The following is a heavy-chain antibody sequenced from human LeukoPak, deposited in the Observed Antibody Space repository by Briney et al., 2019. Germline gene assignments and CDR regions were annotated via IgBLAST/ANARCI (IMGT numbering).Heavy chain of an antibody. Sequence: PGGSLRLSCAAPEFTFSSYAMHWVRQAPGKGLEWVAVIRHDEANSFYADSVQGRFTISRDTSKKLLYLQMNSLRVEDTAVYYCAKEYTPSSPLGELDSWGQGTLVTVSS. J-gene: IGHJ4*02. V-gene: IGHV3-30-3*01. CDR1: EFTFSSYA. CDR2: IRHDEANS. D-gene: IGHD6-6*01. CDR3: AKEYTPSSPLGELDS.